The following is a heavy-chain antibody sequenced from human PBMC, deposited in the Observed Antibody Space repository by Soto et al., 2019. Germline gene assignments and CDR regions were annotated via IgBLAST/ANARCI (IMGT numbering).Heavy chain of an antibody. J-gene: IGHJ4*02. CDR2: IIPIFGTA. CDR3: ARENRITIFGVVIYYFEY. CDR1: GGTFSSYG. V-gene: IGHV1-69*13. D-gene: IGHD3-3*01. Sequence: ASVKVSCKASGGTFSSYGISWVRHAPGQGLEWMGGIIPIFGTANYAQKFQGRVTITADESTSTAYMELSSLRSEDTAVYYCARENRITIFGVVIYYFEYWGQGTLVTGSS.